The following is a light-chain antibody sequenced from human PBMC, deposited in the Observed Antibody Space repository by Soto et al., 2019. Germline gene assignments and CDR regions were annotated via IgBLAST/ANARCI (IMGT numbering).Light chain of an antibody. Sequence: EIVLTQSPAILSMSPGERATLSCRARQSVSSYYAWYQQKPGQAPRLLIYDASNRATGVPARFSGSGSGTDFPLPIFSLDPEDFAVYYCQQRRYWPVTFGQGTKVDIK. CDR2: DAS. V-gene: IGKV3-11*01. CDR1: QSVSSY. CDR3: QQRRYWPVT. J-gene: IGKJ1*01.